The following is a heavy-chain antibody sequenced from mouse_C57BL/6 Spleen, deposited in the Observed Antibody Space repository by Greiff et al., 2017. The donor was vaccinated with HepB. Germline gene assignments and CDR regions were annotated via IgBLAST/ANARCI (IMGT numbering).Heavy chain of an antibody. CDR3: ARDYGKEDAMDY. J-gene: IGHJ4*01. Sequence: VQLKESGPELVKPGASVKMSCKASGYTFTDYNMHWVKQSHGKSLEWIGYINPNNGGTSYNQKFKGKATLTVNKSSSTAYMELRSLTSEDSAVYYCARDYGKEDAMDYWGQGTSVTVSS. D-gene: IGHD2-1*01. CDR1: GYTFTDYN. CDR2: INPNNGGT. V-gene: IGHV1-22*01.